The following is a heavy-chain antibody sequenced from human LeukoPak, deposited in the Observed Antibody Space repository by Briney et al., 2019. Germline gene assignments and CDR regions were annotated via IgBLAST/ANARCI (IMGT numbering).Heavy chain of an antibody. CDR1: GFTFSSYS. D-gene: IGHD3-10*01. Sequence: GVSLRLSCAASGFTFSSYSMNWVRQAPGKWLEWVSYISSSSSTIYYADSVKGRFTISRDNAKNSLYLQMNSLRAEDTAVYYCARPPALWFGEFDAFDIWGQGTMVTVSS. V-gene: IGHV3-48*01. J-gene: IGHJ3*02. CDR2: ISSSSSTI. CDR3: ARPPALWFGEFDAFDI.